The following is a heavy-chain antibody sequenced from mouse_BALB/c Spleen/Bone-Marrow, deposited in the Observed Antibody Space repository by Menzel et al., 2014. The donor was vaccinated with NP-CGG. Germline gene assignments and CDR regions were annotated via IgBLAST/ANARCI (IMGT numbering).Heavy chain of an antibody. CDR1: GYTFTSYW. Sequence: QVQLQQSGAELVKPGASVKMSCKASGYTFTSYWMHWVRQRPGQSLEWIGVIDPSDSYTSYIQKFKGKGTLTVDTSSSTAYMQLSSLTSEDSAVYYCTRDAMDYWCQGTSVTVSS. CDR2: IDPSDSYT. CDR3: TRDAMDY. V-gene: IGHV1S127*01. J-gene: IGHJ4*01.